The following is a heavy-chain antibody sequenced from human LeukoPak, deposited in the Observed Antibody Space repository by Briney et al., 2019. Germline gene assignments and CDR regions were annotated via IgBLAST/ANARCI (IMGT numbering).Heavy chain of an antibody. D-gene: IGHD2-15*01. V-gene: IGHV1-69*01. CDR3: ARSMYTTETYCSGGSCYQFDY. CDR2: IISIFGTA. CDR1: GGTFSSYA. Sequence: GASVKVSCKASGGTFSSYAISWVRQAPGQGLEWMGGIISIFGTANYAQKFQGRVTITADESTSTAYMELSSLRSEDTAVYYCARSMYTTETYCSGGSCYQFDYWGQGTLVTVSS. J-gene: IGHJ4*02.